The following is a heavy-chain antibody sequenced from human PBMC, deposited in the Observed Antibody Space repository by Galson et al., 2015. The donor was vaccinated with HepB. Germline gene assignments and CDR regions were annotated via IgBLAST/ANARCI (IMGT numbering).Heavy chain of an antibody. Sequence: SLRLSCAASGFTFSTYWMSWVRQAPGKGLEWVANIKQDGSEKYYVNSVKGRFTISRDNAKNSLYLQMNSLRVEDTAVYYCARSNYGDAFDIWGQGTMVTVSS. D-gene: IGHD4-11*01. V-gene: IGHV3-7*01. CDR1: GFTFSTYW. CDR2: IKQDGSEK. J-gene: IGHJ3*02. CDR3: ARSNYGDAFDI.